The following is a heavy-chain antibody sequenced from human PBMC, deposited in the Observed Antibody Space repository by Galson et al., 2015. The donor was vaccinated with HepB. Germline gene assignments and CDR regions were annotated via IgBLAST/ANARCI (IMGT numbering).Heavy chain of an antibody. CDR1: GYTFTSYA. CDR3: ASGYYYDSSGYYYYYGMDV. CDR2: INAGNGNT. J-gene: IGHJ6*02. Sequence: QSGAEVKKPGASVKVSCKASGYTFTSYAMHWVRQAPGQRLEWMGWINAGNGNTKYSQKFQGRVTITRDTSASTAYMELSSLRSEDTAVYYCASGYYYDSSGYYYYYGMDVWGQGTTVTVSS. V-gene: IGHV1-3*01. D-gene: IGHD3-22*01.